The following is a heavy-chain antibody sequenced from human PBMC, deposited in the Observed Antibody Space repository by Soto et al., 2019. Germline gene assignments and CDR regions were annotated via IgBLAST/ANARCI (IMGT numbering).Heavy chain of an antibody. V-gene: IGHV3-43*02. Sequence: GGSLRLSCAASGFTFDDYAMHWVRQAPGKGLEWVSLISGDGGSTYYADSVKGRFTISRDNSKNSLYLQMNSLRTEDNDLYYCAKDSHRLAAAGTSPFYYYYGMDVWGQGTTVTVSS. J-gene: IGHJ6*02. CDR1: GFTFDDYA. D-gene: IGHD6-13*01. CDR3: AKDSHRLAAAGTSPFYYYYGMDV. CDR2: ISGDGGST.